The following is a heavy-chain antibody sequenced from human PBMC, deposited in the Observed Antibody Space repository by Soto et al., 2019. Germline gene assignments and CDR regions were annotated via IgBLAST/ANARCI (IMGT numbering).Heavy chain of an antibody. J-gene: IGHJ6*02. CDR2: IIPIFGTA. CDR1: GGTFSSYA. CDR3: ARDQSGSYGGDYYYGMDV. V-gene: IGHV1-69*01. D-gene: IGHD1-26*01. Sequence: QVQLVQSGGEVKKPGSSVKVSCKASGGTFSSYAISWVRQAPGQGLEWMGGIIPIFGTANYAQKFQGRVTITADESTSTDYMELSSLRSEDTAVYYCARDQSGSYGGDYYYGMDVWGQGTTVTVSS.